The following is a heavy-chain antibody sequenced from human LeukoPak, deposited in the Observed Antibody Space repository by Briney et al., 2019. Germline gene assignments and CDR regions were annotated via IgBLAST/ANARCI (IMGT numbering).Heavy chain of an antibody. CDR2: TIPIFGTT. CDR3: AGDLVQATNGFAY. D-gene: IGHD2-8*01. CDR1: GGTLKNYA. V-gene: IGHV1-69*05. J-gene: IGHJ4*02. Sequence: ASAKVSCKASGGTLKNYAITWVRQAPGQGLEWMGGTIPIFGTTNYAQKFQGRVTITTDESTSTAYMELSSLRTEDTAVCYCAGDLVQATNGFAYWGQGTLVTVSS.